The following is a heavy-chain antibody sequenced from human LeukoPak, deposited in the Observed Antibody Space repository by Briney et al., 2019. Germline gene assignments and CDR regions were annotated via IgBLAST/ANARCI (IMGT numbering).Heavy chain of an antibody. V-gene: IGHV3-30-3*01. Sequence: QPGGSLRLSCAASGFTLSSFTMHWVRHNPGKGLEWVAVISYDESQKWYADSVKGRFTISRDISKNTLYLEMDSLRGEDTAVYYCARAYDSSWHNFDYWGQGSLVTVSS. CDR2: ISYDESQK. J-gene: IGHJ4*02. D-gene: IGHD6-13*01. CDR1: GFTLSSFT. CDR3: ARAYDSSWHNFDY.